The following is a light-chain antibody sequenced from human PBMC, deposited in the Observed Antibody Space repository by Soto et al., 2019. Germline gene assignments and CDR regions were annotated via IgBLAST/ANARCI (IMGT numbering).Light chain of an antibody. J-gene: IGKJ1*01. CDR3: LQHNVFPRT. V-gene: IGKV1-17*01. CDR2: GSS. CDR1: QAIRND. Sequence: DLQMTQSPSSLSASVGDRVTITCRASQAIRNDLAWYQQKPGRAPKRLIYGSSSLQSGVPSRFSGSGSGTEFTLTISSLQPEDFATYYCLQHNVFPRTFGQGTKVEIK.